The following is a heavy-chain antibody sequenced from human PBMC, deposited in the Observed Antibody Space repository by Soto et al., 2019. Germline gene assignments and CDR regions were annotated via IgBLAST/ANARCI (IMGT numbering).Heavy chain of an antibody. CDR1: GFTFSSYG. CDR3: ARDQNIAVAAKGPFDY. J-gene: IGHJ4*02. CDR2: IWYDGSNK. V-gene: IGHV3-33*01. D-gene: IGHD6-19*01. Sequence: GVSLRLSCAASGFTFSSYGMHWVRQAPGKGLEWVAVIWYDGSNKYYADSVKGRFTISRDNSKNTLYLQMNSLRAEDTAVYYCARDQNIAVAAKGPFDYWGQGTLVTVSS.